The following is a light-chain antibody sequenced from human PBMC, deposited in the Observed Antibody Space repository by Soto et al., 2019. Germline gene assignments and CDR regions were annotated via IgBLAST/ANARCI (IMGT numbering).Light chain of an antibody. V-gene: IGKV3-20*01. Sequence: EIVLTQSPGTLSLSPGERATLSCRASPSVSRDFLVWYQHKGGQPPRLLLYGGSIRASGIPDRFSGSGSGTDFTLTISSLQPEDSATYYCQQYNSYPYTFGQGTKLEIK. J-gene: IGKJ2*01. CDR1: PSVSRDF. CDR2: GGS. CDR3: QQYNSYPYT.